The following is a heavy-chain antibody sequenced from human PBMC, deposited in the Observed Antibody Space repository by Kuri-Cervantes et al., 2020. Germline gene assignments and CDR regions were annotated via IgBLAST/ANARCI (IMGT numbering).Heavy chain of an antibody. V-gene: IGHV1-8*01. Sequence: GESLKISCKASGYTFTSYDINWVRQATGQGLEWMGWMNPNSGNTGYAQKFQGRVTMTTDTSTSTAYMELRSLRSDDTAVYYCARFFVQWLPMGGWFDPWGQGTLVTVSS. J-gene: IGHJ5*02. CDR2: MNPNSGNT. D-gene: IGHD6-19*01. CDR1: GYTFTSYD. CDR3: ARFFVQWLPMGGWFDP.